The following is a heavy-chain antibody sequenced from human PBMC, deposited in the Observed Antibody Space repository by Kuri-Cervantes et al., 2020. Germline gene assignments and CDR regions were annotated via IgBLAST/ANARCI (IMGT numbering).Heavy chain of an antibody. V-gene: IGHV1-69*02. D-gene: IGHD6-13*01. CDR1: GGTFSSYT. CDR2: IIPILGIA. CDR3: ATSSSWYNHNWFDP. J-gene: IGHJ5*02. Sequence: SVKVSCKASGGTFSSYTISWVRQAPGQGLEWMGRIIPILGIANYAQKFQGRVTITADKSTSTAYMELSSLRSEDTAVYYCATSSSWYNHNWFDPWGQGTLVTVSS.